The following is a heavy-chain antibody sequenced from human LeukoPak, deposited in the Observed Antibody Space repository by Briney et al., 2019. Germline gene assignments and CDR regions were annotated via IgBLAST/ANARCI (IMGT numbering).Heavy chain of an antibody. V-gene: IGHV3-21*01. CDR3: ARDDTRIVVVVAAPYGMDV. Sequence: PGGSLRLSCAASGFTFSSYSMNWVRQAPGKGLEWVSSISISSSYIYYADSVKGRFTISRDNAKNSLYLQMNSLRAEDTAVYYCARDDTRIVVVVAAPYGMDVWGQGTTVTVSS. CDR1: GFTFSSYS. D-gene: IGHD2-15*01. J-gene: IGHJ6*02. CDR2: ISISSSYI.